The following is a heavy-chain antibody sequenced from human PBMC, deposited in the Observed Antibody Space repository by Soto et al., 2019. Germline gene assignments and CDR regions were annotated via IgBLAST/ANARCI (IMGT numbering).Heavy chain of an antibody. J-gene: IGHJ4*02. CDR1: GFSLTTSGVG. CDR2: IYWDDDK. Sequence: QITLKESGPTLVRPTQTLTLTCTFSGFSLTTSGVGVGWIRQPPGKALEWLAVIYWDDDKRYSSSLKSRLTITKDTYKNQVVLTMTNRDPVDTATYYWAHHPYFGLGRYSFANWGQGTLVNGSS. D-gene: IGHD3-10*01. V-gene: IGHV2-5*02. CDR3: AHHPYFGLGRYSFAN.